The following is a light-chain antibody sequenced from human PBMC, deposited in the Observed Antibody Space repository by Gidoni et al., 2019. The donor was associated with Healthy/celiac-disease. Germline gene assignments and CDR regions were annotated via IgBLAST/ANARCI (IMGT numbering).Light chain of an antibody. Sequence: SYVLTQPPSVSVAPGKTARITCGGNNIGSKSVHWYQQKPGQAPVLVSYYDSDRPSGIPERFSGSNSGNTATLTISRVEAGDEADYYCQVWDSSSGRVFGTGTKVTVL. J-gene: IGLJ1*01. CDR2: YDS. CDR3: QVWDSSSGRV. CDR1: NIGSKS. V-gene: IGLV3-21*04.